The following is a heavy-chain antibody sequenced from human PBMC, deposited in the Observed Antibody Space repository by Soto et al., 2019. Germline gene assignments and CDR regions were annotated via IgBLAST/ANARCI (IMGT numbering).Heavy chain of an antibody. J-gene: IGHJ6*02. CDR1: GGSISSYY. D-gene: IGHD1-7*01. Sequence: SETLSLTCTVSGGSISSYYWSWIRQPPGKGLEWIGYIYYSGSTNYNPSLKSRVTISVDTSKNQFSLKLSSVTAADTAVYYCARVGGELRRAYGMDVWGQGTTVTVSS. CDR2: IYYSGST. CDR3: ARVGGELRRAYGMDV. V-gene: IGHV4-59*01.